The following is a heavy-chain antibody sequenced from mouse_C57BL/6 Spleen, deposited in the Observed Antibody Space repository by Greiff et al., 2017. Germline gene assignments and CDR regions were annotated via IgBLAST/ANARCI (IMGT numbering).Heavy chain of an antibody. Sequence: VKLMESGPELVKPGASVKISCKASGYAFSSSWMNWVKQRPGRGLEWIGRIDPGDGATNYNGKFKGKATLTADKSSSTAYMQLSSLTSEDSAVYFCARNWDVDYWGQGTTLTVSS. D-gene: IGHD4-1*01. CDR2: IDPGDGAT. CDR1: GYAFSSSW. J-gene: IGHJ2*01. CDR3: ARNWDVDY. V-gene: IGHV1-82*01.